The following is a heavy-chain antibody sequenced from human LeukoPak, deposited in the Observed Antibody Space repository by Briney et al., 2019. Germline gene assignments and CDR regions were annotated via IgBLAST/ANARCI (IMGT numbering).Heavy chain of an antibody. J-gene: IGHJ4*02. Sequence: GGSLRLSCAASGFSFISYAMSWVRQAPGEGLEWVSAISGSGGNTYYADSVKGRFTISRDNAKNSLYLQMNSLRAEDTAVYYCARRAGAYSHPYDYWGQGTLVTVSS. CDR3: ARRAGAYSHPYDY. CDR2: ISGSGGNT. V-gene: IGHV3-23*01. CDR1: GFSFISYA. D-gene: IGHD4/OR15-4a*01.